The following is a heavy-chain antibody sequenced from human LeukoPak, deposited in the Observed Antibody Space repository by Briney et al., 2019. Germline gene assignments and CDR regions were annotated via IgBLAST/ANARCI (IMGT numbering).Heavy chain of an antibody. Sequence: SETLSLACTVSGGSISSYYWSWIRQPPGKGLEWIGYIYYSGSTNYNPSLKSRVTISVDTSKNQFSLKLSSVTAADTAVYYCARHKRLGWFDPWGQGTLVTVSS. J-gene: IGHJ5*02. V-gene: IGHV4-59*01. D-gene: IGHD6-25*01. CDR2: IYYSGST. CDR1: GGSISSYY. CDR3: ARHKRLGWFDP.